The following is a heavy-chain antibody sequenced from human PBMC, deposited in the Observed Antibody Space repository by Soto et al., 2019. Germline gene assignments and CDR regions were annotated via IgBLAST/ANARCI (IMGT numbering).Heavy chain of an antibody. CDR2: VSHDGRNT. Sequence: VQLVESGGGVVQPGRSLRLSCAASGFTFSDYAMHWVRQAPGKGLEWVAVVSHDGRNTHYADSVKGRFTISRDSSKNTVSLEMTSLRAEDAAVYSCAKGGRQWLVTSDFNYWGQGALVTVSS. D-gene: IGHD6-19*01. CDR1: GFTFSDYA. V-gene: IGHV3-30*18. CDR3: AKGGRQWLVTSDFNY. J-gene: IGHJ4*02.